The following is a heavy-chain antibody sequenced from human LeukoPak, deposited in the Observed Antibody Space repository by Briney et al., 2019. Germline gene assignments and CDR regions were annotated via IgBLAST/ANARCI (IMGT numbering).Heavy chain of an antibody. CDR3: ARGLHSSPDYYDSSGYYSIPDY. D-gene: IGHD3-22*01. V-gene: IGHV1-8*01. J-gene: IGHJ4*02. CDR2: MNLKSGNT. CDR1: GYTFTSYD. Sequence: ASVKVSCKSSGYTFTSYDINWVRHATGQGLEWMGWMNLKSGNTGYAQKFQGRVTMTRNTSISTAYMELSSLRSEDTAVYYCARGLHSSPDYYDSSGYYSIPDYWGQGALVTVSS.